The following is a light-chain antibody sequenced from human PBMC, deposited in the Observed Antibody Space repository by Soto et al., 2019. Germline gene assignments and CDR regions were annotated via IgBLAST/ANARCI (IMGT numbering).Light chain of an antibody. CDR1: GSNIGASYD. J-gene: IGLJ2*01. Sequence: QSVLTQPPSVSGAPGQRVTISCAGSGSNIGASYDVHWYQQLPGTAPKLLIYGNFNRPSGVPDRFSASRSGTSASLAITGLQAGDEADYFCQSYDSSLSGSVVFGGGTKLTVL. CDR3: QSYDSSLSGSVV. V-gene: IGLV1-40*01. CDR2: GNF.